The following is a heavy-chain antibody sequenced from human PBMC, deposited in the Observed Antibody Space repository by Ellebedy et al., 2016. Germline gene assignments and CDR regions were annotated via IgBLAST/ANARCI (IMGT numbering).Heavy chain of an antibody. Sequence: ASVKVSXXVSTYTLSELSMHWVRQAPGKGLEWMGWINPNTGDTNAALKFQDRVTMTRDTSINTGYLELSRLRSDDTAMYFCASVDFSTGRDSHHDCWGQGTLVTVSS. CDR1: TYTLSELS. V-gene: IGHV1-2*02. CDR2: INPNTGDT. CDR3: ASVDFSTGRDSHHDC. J-gene: IGHJ5*01. D-gene: IGHD2-8*02.